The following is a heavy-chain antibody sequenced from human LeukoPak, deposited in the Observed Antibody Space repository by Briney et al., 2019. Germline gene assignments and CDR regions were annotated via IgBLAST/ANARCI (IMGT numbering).Heavy chain of an antibody. V-gene: IGHV1-18*01. CDR1: GYTLTSYG. CDR3: ARDGRGIWFGESLFDY. D-gene: IGHD3-10*01. Sequence: ASVKVSCKASGYTLTSYGISWVRQAPGQGLEWMGWISAYNGNTNYAQKLQGRVTMTTDTSTSTAYMELRSLRSDDTAVYYCARDGRGIWFGESLFDYWGQGTLVTVSS. J-gene: IGHJ4*02. CDR2: ISAYNGNT.